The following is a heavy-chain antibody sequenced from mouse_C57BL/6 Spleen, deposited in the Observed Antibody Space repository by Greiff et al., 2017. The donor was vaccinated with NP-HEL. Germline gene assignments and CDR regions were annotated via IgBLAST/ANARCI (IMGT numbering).Heavy chain of an antibody. CDR1: GYTFTSYT. V-gene: IGHV1-4*01. CDR3: ARGDYQFAY. D-gene: IGHD2-4*01. CDR2: INPSSGYT. J-gene: IGHJ3*01. Sequence: VQLQQSGAELARPGASVKMSCKASGYTFTSYTMHWVKQRPGQGLEWIGYINPSSGYTKYNQKFKDKATLTADKSSSTAYMQLISLTSEDSAVYYCARGDYQFAYWGQGTLVTVSA.